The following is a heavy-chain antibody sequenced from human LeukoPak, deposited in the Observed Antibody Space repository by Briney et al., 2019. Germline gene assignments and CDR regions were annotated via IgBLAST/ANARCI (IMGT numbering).Heavy chain of an antibody. Sequence: GGSLRLSCAASGFTFSSYAMHWVRQAPGKGLEWVSGTNGDKTGYADSVKGRFTISRDNAKNSLYLQMNSLRAEDTALYYCATGYFHSNWGQGTLVTVSS. CDR2: TNGDKT. D-gene: IGHD1-1*01. CDR3: ATGYFHSN. V-gene: IGHV3-20*04. CDR1: GFTFSSYA. J-gene: IGHJ1*01.